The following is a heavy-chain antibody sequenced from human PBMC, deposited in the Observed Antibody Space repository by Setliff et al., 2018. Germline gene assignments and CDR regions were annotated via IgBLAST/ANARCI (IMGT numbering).Heavy chain of an antibody. J-gene: IGHJ4*02. D-gene: IGHD1-26*01. CDR2: IIPILGIA. Sequence: SVKVSCKASGGTFSSYAISWVRQAPGQGLEWMGGIIPILGIANYAQKFQGRVTMTRDTSTSTVYMELSSLRSEDTAVYYCAAKTLGAQRGSDYWGQGTLVTVSS. CDR3: AAKTLGAQRGSDY. V-gene: IGHV1-69*10. CDR1: GGTFSSYA.